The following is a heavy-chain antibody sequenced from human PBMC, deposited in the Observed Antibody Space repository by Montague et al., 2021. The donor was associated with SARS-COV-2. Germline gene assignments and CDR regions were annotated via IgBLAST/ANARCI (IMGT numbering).Heavy chain of an antibody. CDR3: ARGDITMVQGVITYYYYYGMDV. J-gene: IGHJ6*02. V-gene: IGHV3-13*04. CDR2: MGLAGAH. CDR1: GFTFSSYD. D-gene: IGHD3-10*01. Sequence: SLRLSCAASGFTFSSYDMHWVRQATGKGLEWSPPMGLAGAHSFQAPLKARFTISKENAKNSLYLQMNSLRAGDTAVYYCARGDITMVQGVITYYYYYGMDVWGQGTTVTVSS.